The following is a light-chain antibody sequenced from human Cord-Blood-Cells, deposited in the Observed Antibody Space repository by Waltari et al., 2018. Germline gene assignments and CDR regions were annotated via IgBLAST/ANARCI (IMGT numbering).Light chain of an antibody. J-gene: IGKJ4*01. CDR2: DAS. CDR1: QSVSSY. V-gene: IGKV3-11*01. Sequence: EIVLTQSPATLSLSPGERATLSCRAGQSVSSYLAWYQQKPGQGPWLLIYDASNRATGIPARFSGRGCGTDFTLTISSLEAEDFAVYYCQQRSNWPLTFGGGTKVEMK. CDR3: QQRSNWPLT.